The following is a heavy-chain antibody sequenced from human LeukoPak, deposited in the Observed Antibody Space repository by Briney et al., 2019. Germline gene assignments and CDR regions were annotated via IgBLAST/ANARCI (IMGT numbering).Heavy chain of an antibody. D-gene: IGHD2-2*01. J-gene: IGHJ5*02. Sequence: SQTLSLTCAVSGGSISSGGYSWSWIRQPPGKGLEWIGYIYHSGSTYYNPSLKSRVTISVDRSKNQFSLKLSSVTAADTAVYYCARATGYCSSTSCYPSNWFDPWGQGTPVTVSS. CDR1: GGSISSGGYS. V-gene: IGHV4-30-2*01. CDR2: IYHSGST. CDR3: ARATGYCSSTSCYPSNWFDP.